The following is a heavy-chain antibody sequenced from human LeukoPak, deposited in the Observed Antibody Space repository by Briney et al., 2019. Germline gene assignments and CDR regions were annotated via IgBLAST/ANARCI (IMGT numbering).Heavy chain of an antibody. Sequence: SETLSLTCAVSGGSISSGGYSWSWLRQPPGKGLEWIGEINHSGSTNYNPSLKSRVTISVDTSKNQFSLKLSSVTAADTAVYYCARGMSLPTFEDIVLMVYDGHFDYWGQGTLVTVSS. CDR3: ARGMSLPTFEDIVLMVYDGHFDY. V-gene: IGHV4-34*01. D-gene: IGHD2-8*01. CDR1: GGSISSGGYS. J-gene: IGHJ4*02. CDR2: INHSGST.